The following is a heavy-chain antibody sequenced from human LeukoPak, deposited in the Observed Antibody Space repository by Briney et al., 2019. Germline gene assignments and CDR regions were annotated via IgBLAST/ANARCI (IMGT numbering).Heavy chain of an antibody. Sequence: GASVKVSCKASGYSFTTSHMHWVRQAPGQGLEWMGTITGNGASRSFAQKFQGRLTMTRDMSTSTVYMEMSGLTSDDTAVYYCARDNSFESFDPWGQGTLVIVSS. CDR3: ARDNSFESFDP. V-gene: IGHV1-46*01. CDR2: ITGNGASR. CDR1: GYSFTTSH. J-gene: IGHJ5*02. D-gene: IGHD4-23*01.